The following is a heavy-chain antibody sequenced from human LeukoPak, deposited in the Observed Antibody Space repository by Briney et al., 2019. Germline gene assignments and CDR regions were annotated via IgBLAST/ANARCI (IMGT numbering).Heavy chain of an antibody. J-gene: IGHJ6*03. Sequence: GASVKVSCKASGYTFTGYFIHWVRQAPGQGLEWMGWINPNSGGTNYAQKFQGRVTMTRDTSISTAYMELSSLRSEDTAVYYCARGLEVAPQYSSSWYPWGAYYHYYMDVWGKGTTVTVSS. CDR1: GYTFTGYF. CDR3: ARGLEVAPQYSSSWYPWGAYYHYYMDV. V-gene: IGHV1-2*02. D-gene: IGHD6-13*01. CDR2: INPNSGGT.